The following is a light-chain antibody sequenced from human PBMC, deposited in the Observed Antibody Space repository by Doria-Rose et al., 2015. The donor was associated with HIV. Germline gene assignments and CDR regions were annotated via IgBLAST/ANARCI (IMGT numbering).Light chain of an antibody. CDR2: WAS. CDR3: QQYYDTPS. CDR1: QSLLYTSKNY. J-gene: IGKJ3*01. V-gene: IGKV4-1*01. Sequence: TQSPESLGMSLGERATLNCKSNQSLLYTSKNYLAWYQQQPGQPPKLLIYWASTRQSGVPARFSGSGSGTDFTLTISSLEAEDVAVYYCQQYYDTPSFGPGTIVDIK.